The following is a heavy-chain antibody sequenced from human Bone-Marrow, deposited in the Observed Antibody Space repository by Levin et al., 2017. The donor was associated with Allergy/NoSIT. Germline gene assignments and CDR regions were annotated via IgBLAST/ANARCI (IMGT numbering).Heavy chain of an antibody. J-gene: IGHJ4*02. CDR1: GGSISSGDYY. CDR2: THYSGST. Sequence: SQTLSLTCTVSGGSISSGDYYWSWIRQPPGKGLEWIGYTHYSGSTYHNPSLKSQITISIDTSKNQFSLKVISVTATDTAVYYCARIWDRRRGADYWGQGTLVTVSS. CDR3: ARIWDRRRGADY. D-gene: IGHD1-26*01. V-gene: IGHV4-30-4*01.